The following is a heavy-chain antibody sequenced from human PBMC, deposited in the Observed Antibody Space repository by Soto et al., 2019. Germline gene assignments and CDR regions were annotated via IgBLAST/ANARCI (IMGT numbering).Heavy chain of an antibody. Sequence: LSLTGNVSGGSMSKYYWSWIRQPAGKGLEWIGRVYTSGSTNYNPALKSRVTMSIDTSNNHFSLKLNSVTAADTAVHYCARTVGAAYYFDLWGQGTLVTVSS. D-gene: IGHD1-26*01. J-gene: IGHJ4*02. CDR2: VYTSGST. CDR3: ARTVGAAYYFDL. V-gene: IGHV4-4*07. CDR1: GGSMSKYY.